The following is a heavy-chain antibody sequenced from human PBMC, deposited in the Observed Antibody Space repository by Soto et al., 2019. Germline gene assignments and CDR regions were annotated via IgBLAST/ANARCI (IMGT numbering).Heavy chain of an antibody. V-gene: IGHV1-3*01. CDR2: IKAGNGDT. Sequence: QVQLVQSGAEVKKPGASVKVSGKASGYTFTRNAIHWVRQAPGQRLEWIGRIKAGNGDTKYSQKFQDRVTITRDTSASAAYMELSTLGSEDTSVYYCARSENDYWGQGTLVTVSS. CDR3: ARSENDY. CDR1: GYTFTRNA. J-gene: IGHJ4*02.